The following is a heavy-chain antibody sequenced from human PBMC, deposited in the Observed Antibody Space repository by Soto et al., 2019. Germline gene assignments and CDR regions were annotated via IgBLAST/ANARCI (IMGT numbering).Heavy chain of an antibody. J-gene: IGHJ4*02. D-gene: IGHD2-15*01. CDR2: ISYDGSNN. CDR1: GFPFSSYG. CDR3: AGGQYYFDY. V-gene: IGHV3-30*03. Sequence: QVQLVESGGGVVQPGRSLRLSCAASGFPFSSYGMHWVRPAPGKGLEWVAHISYDGSNNHYTDSVKGRFTISRDNSKNMLYLQMSSLRAEDTAVYYWAGGQYYFDYCGQGTRVSVSS.